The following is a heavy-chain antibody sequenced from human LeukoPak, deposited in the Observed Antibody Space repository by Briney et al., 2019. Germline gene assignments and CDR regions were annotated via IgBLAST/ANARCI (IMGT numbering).Heavy chain of an antibody. D-gene: IGHD5-12*01. CDR1: GGSISSSSYY. Sequence: SETLSLTCTVSGGSISSSSYYWDWIRQSPGKGLEWIGNIYSGGSTYYTPSLKSRVTISVDTSKNHFSLKLSSVTAADTAIYFCARHSRSGSGGYENAFEIWGQGTMVTVSS. CDR3: ARHSRSGSGGYENAFEI. J-gene: IGHJ3*02. CDR2: IYSGGST. V-gene: IGHV4-39*01.